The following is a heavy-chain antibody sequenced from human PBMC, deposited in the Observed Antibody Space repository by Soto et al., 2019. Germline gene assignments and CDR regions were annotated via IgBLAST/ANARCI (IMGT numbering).Heavy chain of an antibody. CDR3: ARGVGPLVSSTSGWFDP. V-gene: IGHV1-18*01. CDR2: ISPYNGNT. CDR1: GYTFTNSG. J-gene: IGHJ5*02. D-gene: IGHD2-2*01. Sequence: GASVKVSCKASGYTFTNSGISWVRQAPGQGLEWVGWISPYNGNTNYAQKLQGRVTMTTDTSTSTAYMELRSLRSDDTAVYYCARGVGPLVSSTSGWFDPWGQGTLVTVSS.